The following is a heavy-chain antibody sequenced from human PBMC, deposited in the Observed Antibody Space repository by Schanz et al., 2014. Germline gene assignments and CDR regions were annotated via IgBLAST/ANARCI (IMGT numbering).Heavy chain of an antibody. CDR2: IKQDGSEK. V-gene: IGHV3-7*01. CDR3: ARDPSGSYGWFDP. D-gene: IGHD1-26*01. Sequence: EVQLVESGGGLVQPGGSLRLSCAASGFSFSSHWMSWVRQAPGKGLEWVANIKQDGSEKYYVDSVKGRFTSSRDNAKNSLYLQMNSLRAEDTAVYYCARDPSGSYGWFDPWGQGTLVTVSS. CDR1: GFSFSSHW. J-gene: IGHJ5*02.